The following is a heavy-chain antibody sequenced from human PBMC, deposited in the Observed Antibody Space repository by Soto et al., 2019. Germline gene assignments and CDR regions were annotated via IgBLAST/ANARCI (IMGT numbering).Heavy chain of an antibody. CDR2: INHSGST. J-gene: IGHJ5*02. CDR1: GGSFSGYY. CDR3: ARGSDIVVVPAALIRTNNWFDP. D-gene: IGHD2-2*01. Sequence: QVQLQQWGAGLLKPSETLSLTCAVYGGSFSGYYWSWIRQPPGKGLEWIGEINHSGSTNYNPSLKSRVTISVDTSKNQFSLKLGSVTAADTAVYYCARGSDIVVVPAALIRTNNWFDPWGQGTLVTVSS. V-gene: IGHV4-34*01.